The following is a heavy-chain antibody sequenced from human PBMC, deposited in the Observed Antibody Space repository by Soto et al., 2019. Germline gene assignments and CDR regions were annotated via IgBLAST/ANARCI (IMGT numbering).Heavy chain of an antibody. CDR1: GDSVSKYY. CDR2: IYTTRSP. D-gene: IGHD4-17*01. J-gene: IGHJ5*02. V-gene: IGHV4-4*07. CDR3: ARSPAYGDYANLDT. Sequence: SETLSLTCTVSGDSVSKYYWNWIRQPAGKGLEWIGRIYTTRSPNYNPSLKSRVTMSVDTSKNQFSLKLNLSSVTGADTAVYYCARSPAYGDYANLDTWGQGTLVT.